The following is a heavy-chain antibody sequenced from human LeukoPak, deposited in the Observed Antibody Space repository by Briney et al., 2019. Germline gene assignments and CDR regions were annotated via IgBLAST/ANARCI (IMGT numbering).Heavy chain of an antibody. CDR1: GFSVSSNY. CDR3: ARSGTNYYYYYMDV. V-gene: IGHV3-53*01. Sequence: GSLRLSCAASGFSVSSNYISWVRPAPGEGLEWVSVIYSGGSTYYADSVKGRFTISRDNSKNTLYLQMNSLRAEDTAVYYCARSGTNYYYYYMDVWGKGTTVTVSS. D-gene: IGHD1-26*01. CDR2: IYSGGST. J-gene: IGHJ6*03.